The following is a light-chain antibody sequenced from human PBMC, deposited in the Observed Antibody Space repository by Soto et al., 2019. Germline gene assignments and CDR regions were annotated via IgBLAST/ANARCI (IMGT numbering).Light chain of an antibody. V-gene: IGKV3-20*01. CDR2: GAS. Sequence: DIVLTQSPGTLSLSPGERASLSCRASQSVSSSYLAWYQQKPGQAPRLLIYGASSRATGIPDRFSGSGSGTDFTLPISRLEPEDFAVYYCQQYGSSYTFGQGTKLEIK. CDR1: QSVSSSY. CDR3: QQYGSSYT. J-gene: IGKJ2*01.